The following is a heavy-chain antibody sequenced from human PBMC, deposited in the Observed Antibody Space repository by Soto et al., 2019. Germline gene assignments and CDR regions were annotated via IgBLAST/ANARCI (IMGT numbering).Heavy chain of an antibody. V-gene: IGHV1-69*13. CDR2: IIPIFGTA. D-gene: IGHD4-4*01. J-gene: IGHJ6*02. Sequence: SVKVCCKASGGTFSSYAISWVRQAPGQGLEWMGGIIPIFGTANYAQKFQGRVTITADESTSTAYMELSSLRSEDTAVYYCARDRTTVTYYYYYGMDVWGQGTTVTVSS. CDR1: GGTFSSYA. CDR3: ARDRTTVTYYYYYGMDV.